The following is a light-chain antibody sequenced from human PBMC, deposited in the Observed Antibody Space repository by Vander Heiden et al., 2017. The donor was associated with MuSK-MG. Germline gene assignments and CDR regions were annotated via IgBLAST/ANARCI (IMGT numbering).Light chain of an antibody. Sequence: QSVLTQPPSVSGAPGQRVTISCSGSRSNIGAGYDVHWYQQLPGTAPKLLIYGSSKRPSGVPDRFSGSKSGTSASLAISGLQAEDEADYYCQCYDSSLSGYVFGTGTKVTVL. CDR3: QCYDSSLSGYV. V-gene: IGLV1-40*01. CDR1: RSNIGAGYD. CDR2: GSS. J-gene: IGLJ1*01.